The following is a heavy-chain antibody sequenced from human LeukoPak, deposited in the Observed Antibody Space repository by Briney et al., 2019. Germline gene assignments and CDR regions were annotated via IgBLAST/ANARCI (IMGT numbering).Heavy chain of an antibody. CDR2: ISWNSGSI. D-gene: IGHD6-19*01. CDR1: GFTFDVYA. J-gene: IGHJ2*01. Sequence: GRSLRLSCAASGFTFDVYAMHWVRQAPGKGLEWVSGISWNSGSIGYADSVKGRFTISRDNAKNSLYLQMNSLRAEDTALYYCAKDSYSSGLTGYFDLWGRGTLVTVSS. CDR3: AKDSYSSGLTGYFDL. V-gene: IGHV3-9*01.